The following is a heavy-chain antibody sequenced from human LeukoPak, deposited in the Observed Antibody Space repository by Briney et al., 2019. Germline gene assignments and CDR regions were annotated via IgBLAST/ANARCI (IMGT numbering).Heavy chain of an antibody. CDR3: ARLQFCGGDCYSPAFDY. J-gene: IGHJ4*02. V-gene: IGHV5-51*01. CDR2: IYPGDSDT. Sequence: GESLKISCKGSGYSFTSYWIGWVRQMPGKGLEWMGIIYPGDSDTRYSPSFQGQVTISADKSTSTAYLQWSSLKASDTAMYYCARLQFCGGDCYSPAFDYWGQGTLVTVSS. D-gene: IGHD2-21*02. CDR1: GYSFTSYW.